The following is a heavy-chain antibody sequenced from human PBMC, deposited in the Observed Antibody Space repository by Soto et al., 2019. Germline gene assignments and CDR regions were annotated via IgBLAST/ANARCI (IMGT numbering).Heavy chain of an antibody. D-gene: IGHD4-17*01. CDR3: ARGRGYGGNLI. CDR2: INHSGST. Sequence: SETLSLTCAGYGGSFSGYYWSWIRQPPGKGLEWIGEINHSGSTNYNPSLKSRVTISVDTSKNQFSLKLSSVTAAATAVYYCARGRGYGGNLIWGQGTMVTVSS. V-gene: IGHV4-34*01. CDR1: GGSFSGYY. J-gene: IGHJ3*02.